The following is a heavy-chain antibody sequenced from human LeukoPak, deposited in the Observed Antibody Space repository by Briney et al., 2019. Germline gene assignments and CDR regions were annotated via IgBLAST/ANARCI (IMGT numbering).Heavy chain of an antibody. D-gene: IGHD6-19*01. Sequence: SETLSLTCAVYGGSFSGYYWSWIRQPPGKGREWIGEINHSGSTNYNPTLKSRVTISVDTSKNQFSLKLSSVTAADTAVYYCARIKRARARSVALDYWGQGTLVTVSS. CDR2: INHSGST. V-gene: IGHV4-34*01. J-gene: IGHJ4*02. CDR3: ARIKRARARSVALDY. CDR1: GGSFSGYY.